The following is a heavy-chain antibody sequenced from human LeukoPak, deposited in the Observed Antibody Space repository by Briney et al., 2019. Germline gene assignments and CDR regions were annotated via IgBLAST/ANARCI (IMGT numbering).Heavy chain of an antibody. CDR2: ISAYNGNT. V-gene: IGHV1-18*01. J-gene: IGHJ6*02. CDR1: GYTFTSYS. Sequence: ASVKVSCKASGYTFTSYSISWVRQAPGQGLEWMGWISAYNGNTNYAQKLQGRVTMTTDTSTSTAYMELRSLRSDDTAVSYCASLDYVSYGMDVWGQGTTVTVSS. CDR3: ASLDYVSYGMDV. D-gene: IGHD3-16*01.